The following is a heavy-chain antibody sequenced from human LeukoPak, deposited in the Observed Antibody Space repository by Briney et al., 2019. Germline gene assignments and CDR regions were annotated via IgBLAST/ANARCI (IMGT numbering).Heavy chain of an antibody. CDR1: GGSISSSY. CDR2: IYHSGTT. J-gene: IGHJ4*02. CDR3: ASQDCSGGSCFYGH. Sequence: SETLSLTCTVSGGSISSSYWSWIRQPPGKGLEWIGYIYHSGTTKYNPSLKSRVIISIDTSKNHFSLNLRSVTAADTAVYYCASQDCSGGSCFYGHWGQGTLVTVSS. V-gene: IGHV4-59*08. D-gene: IGHD2-15*01.